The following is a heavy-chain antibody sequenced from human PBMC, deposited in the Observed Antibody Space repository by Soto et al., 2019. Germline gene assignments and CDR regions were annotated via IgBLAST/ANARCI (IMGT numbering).Heavy chain of an antibody. CDR1: GFTFSSYG. CDR2: ISYDGSNK. Sequence: PGGSLRLSCAASGFTFSSYGMHWVRQAPGKGLEWVAVISYDGSNKYYADSVKGRFTISRDNSKNTLYLQMNSLRAEDTAVYYCAKDLDIRPPPLPDFDYWGQGTLVTVS. J-gene: IGHJ4*02. D-gene: IGHD3-3*01. CDR3: AKDLDIRPPPLPDFDY. V-gene: IGHV3-30*18.